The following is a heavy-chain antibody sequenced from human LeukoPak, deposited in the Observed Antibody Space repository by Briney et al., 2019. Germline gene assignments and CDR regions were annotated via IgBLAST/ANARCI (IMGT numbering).Heavy chain of an antibody. Sequence: SETLSLTCTVSGGSIGSYYWSWIRQPPGKGLEWIGYIYYSGSTNYNPSLKSRVTISVDTSKNQFSLKLSSVTAADTAVYYCARLTEGYYGDYGLDYWGQGTLVTVSS. V-gene: IGHV4-59*08. D-gene: IGHD4-17*01. CDR1: GGSIGSYY. CDR2: IYYSGST. CDR3: ARLTEGYYGDYGLDY. J-gene: IGHJ4*02.